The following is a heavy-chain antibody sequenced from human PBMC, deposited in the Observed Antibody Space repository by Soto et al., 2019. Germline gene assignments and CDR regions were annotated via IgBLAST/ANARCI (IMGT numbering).Heavy chain of an antibody. CDR3: ARGGAWTPEGLGY. V-gene: IGHV3-30-3*01. CDR2: ISSDVVNY. Sequence: QVQLVESGGGVVQPGRSLRLYCAASEFTFSSFAMHWVRQAPGKGLEWLAVISSDVVNYYYAESVKGRFTISRDNSKNTLYLQMNSLRNEDTAVYYCARGGAWTPEGLGYWGQGTLVTVSS. CDR1: EFTFSSFA. D-gene: IGHD2-15*01. J-gene: IGHJ4*02.